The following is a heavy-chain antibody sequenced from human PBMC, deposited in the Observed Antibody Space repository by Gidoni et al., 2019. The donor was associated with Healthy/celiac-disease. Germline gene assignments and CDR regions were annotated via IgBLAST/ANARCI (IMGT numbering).Heavy chain of an antibody. V-gene: IGHV1-3*01. D-gene: IGHD4-17*01. CDR1: GYTFTSYA. J-gene: IGHJ4*02. CDR3: ARARYYGDYNKYFDY. Sequence: QVQLVQSGAEVKKPGASVTVSCKASGYTFTSYAMHWVRQAPGQRLEWMGWINAGNGNTKYSQKFQGRVTITRDTSASTAYMELSSLRSEDTAVYYCARARYYGDYNKYFDYWGQGTLVTVSS. CDR2: INAGNGNT.